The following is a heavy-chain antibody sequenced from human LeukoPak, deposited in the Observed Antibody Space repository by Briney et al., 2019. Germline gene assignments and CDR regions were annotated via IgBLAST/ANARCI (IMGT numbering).Heavy chain of an antibody. Sequence: ESGPTLVNPTRTLTLTCTFSGFSLSTSGMRVSWIRQPPGKALEWLARIDWDDDKFYSTPLKTRLTISKDTSKNQVVLTMTNMDPVDTATYYCAWKSSYSSGWDWGQGTLVTVSS. CDR1: GFSLSTSGMR. CDR2: IDWDDDK. V-gene: IGHV2-70*04. J-gene: IGHJ4*02. CDR3: AWKSSYSSGWD. D-gene: IGHD6-19*01.